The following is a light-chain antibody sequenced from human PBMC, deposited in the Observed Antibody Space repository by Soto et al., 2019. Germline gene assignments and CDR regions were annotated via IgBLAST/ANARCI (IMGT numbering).Light chain of an antibody. CDR3: QQYKNWPPLP. CDR2: GAF. Sequence: EIVMTQSPATLSVSPGETATLSCRAIQRVSYTLAWYQQKPGQGPKLLIYGAFTRATGIPARFSSSGSGTEFTLTISRLQSEDFAVYYCQQYKNWPPLPLGGGTKVEIK. J-gene: IGKJ4*01. V-gene: IGKV3-15*01. CDR1: QRVSYT.